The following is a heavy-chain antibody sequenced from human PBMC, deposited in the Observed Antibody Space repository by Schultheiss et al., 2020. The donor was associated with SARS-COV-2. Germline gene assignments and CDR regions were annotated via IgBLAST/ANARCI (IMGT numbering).Heavy chain of an antibody. J-gene: IGHJ4*02. Sequence: GGSLRLSCKGSGYSFTSYWIGWVRQMPGKGLEWMGIIYPGDSDTRYSPSFQGQVTISADKSISTAYLQWSSLKASDTAMYYCARNRQKNDYGDYVGDYWGQGTLVTVSS. CDR3: ARNRQKNDYGDYVGDY. V-gene: IGHV5-51*01. CDR1: GYSFTSYW. CDR2: IYPGDSDT. D-gene: IGHD4-17*01.